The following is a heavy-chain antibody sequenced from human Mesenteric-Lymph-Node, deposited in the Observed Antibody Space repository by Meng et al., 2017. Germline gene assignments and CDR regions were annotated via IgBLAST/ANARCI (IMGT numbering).Heavy chain of an antibody. CDR2: ISGSGGST. D-gene: IGHD3-10*01. V-gene: IGHV3-23*01. J-gene: IGHJ4*02. CDR1: GFSFGSYS. Sequence: GESLKISCAASGFSFGSYSLSWVRQAPGKGLEWVSAISGSGGSTYYADSVKGRFTISRDNSKNTLYLQMNSLRAEDTAVYYCAKDCLLRVHYYGSGSMADYWGQGTLVTVSS. CDR3: AKDCLLRVHYYGSGSMADY.